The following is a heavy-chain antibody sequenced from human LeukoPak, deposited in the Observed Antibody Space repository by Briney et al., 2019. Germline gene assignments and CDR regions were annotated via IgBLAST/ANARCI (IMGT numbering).Heavy chain of an antibody. CDR2: ISGSGGST. CDR1: GFTFSSYP. V-gene: IGHV3-64D*06. D-gene: IGHD3-22*01. Sequence: GGSLRLSCSASGFTFSSYPMFWVRQAPGKGLEYVSLISGSGGSTYYADSVKGRFTISRDNSKNTLYLQLSSLRAEDTAVCYCVKGGYYYDYYFDCWGRGTLVTVSS. J-gene: IGHJ4*02. CDR3: VKGGYYYDYYFDC.